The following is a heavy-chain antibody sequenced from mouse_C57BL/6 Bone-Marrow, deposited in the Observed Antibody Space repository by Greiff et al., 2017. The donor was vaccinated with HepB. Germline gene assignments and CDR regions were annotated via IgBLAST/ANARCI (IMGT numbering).Heavy chain of an antibody. J-gene: IGHJ3*01. CDR3: ARRDYAWCAY. CDR1: GYTFTSYW. D-gene: IGHD2-4*01. V-gene: IGHV1-69*01. Sequence: QVQLQQPGAELVMPGASVKLSCKASGYTFTSYWMHWVKQRPGQGLEWIGEIDPSDSYTNYNQKFKGKSTLTVDKSSSTAYMQLSSLTSEDSAVYYCARRDYAWCAYWGQGTLVTVSA. CDR2: IDPSDSYT.